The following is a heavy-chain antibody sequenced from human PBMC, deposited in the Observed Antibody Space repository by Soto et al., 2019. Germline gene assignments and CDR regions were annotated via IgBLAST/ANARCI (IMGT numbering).Heavy chain of an antibody. J-gene: IGHJ6*02. CDR3: AKELGSYYENYYYYGMDV. D-gene: IGHD1-26*01. CDR2: ISYDGSNK. CDR1: GFTFSSYG. V-gene: IGHV3-30*18. Sequence: QVQLVESGGGVVQPGRSLRLSCAASGFTFSSYGMHWVRQAPGKGLEWVAVISYDGSNKYYADSVKGRFTISRDNSKNTLYVQMNSLRAEDTAVYYCAKELGSYYENYYYYGMDVWGQGTTVTVSS.